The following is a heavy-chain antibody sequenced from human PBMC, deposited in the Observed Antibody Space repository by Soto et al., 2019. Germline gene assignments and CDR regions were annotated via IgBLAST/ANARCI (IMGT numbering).Heavy chain of an antibody. J-gene: IGHJ2*01. V-gene: IGHV4-59*01. CDR3: ARGRHDSPFFFQAEDGIRDL. D-gene: IGHD2-21*01. CDR2: IYYSGST. Sequence: SWIRQPPGKGLEWIGYIYYSGSTNYNPSLKSRVTISVDTSKNQFSLKLSSVTAADTAVYYCARGRHDSPFFFQAEDGIRDL.